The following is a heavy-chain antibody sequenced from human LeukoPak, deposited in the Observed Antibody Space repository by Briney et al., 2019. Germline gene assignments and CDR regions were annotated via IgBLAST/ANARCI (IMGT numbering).Heavy chain of an antibody. V-gene: IGHV3-21*01. CDR3: ARDLRGFDY. J-gene: IGHJ4*02. CDR1: GYTFSGYS. CDR2: ISSSSSYI. Sequence: PGGSLTLACAASGYTFSGYSMNWVRQAPGKGLEWVSSISSSSSYIYYADSVKGRFTISRDNAKNSLYLQMNSLRAEDTAVYYCARDLRGFDYWGQGTLVTVSS.